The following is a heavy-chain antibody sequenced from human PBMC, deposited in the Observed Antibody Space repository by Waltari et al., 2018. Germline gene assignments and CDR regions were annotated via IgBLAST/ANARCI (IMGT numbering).Heavy chain of an antibody. J-gene: IGHJ4*02. CDR3: ASGQQLVFESYFDY. Sequence: EVQLLESGGGLVQPGGSLRLSCAASVFTFSSYAMSWVRQAPGKGLEWVSAISGSGGSTYYADSVKGRFTISRDNSKNTLYLQMNSLRAEDTAVYYCASGQQLVFESYFDYWGQGTLVTVSS. CDR2: ISGSGGST. CDR1: VFTFSSYA. V-gene: IGHV3-23*01. D-gene: IGHD6-13*01.